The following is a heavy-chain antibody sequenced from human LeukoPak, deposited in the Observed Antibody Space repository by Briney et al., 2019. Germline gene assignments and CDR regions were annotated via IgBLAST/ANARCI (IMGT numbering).Heavy chain of an antibody. J-gene: IGHJ6*02. CDR2: ISGSGGST. CDR1: GFTFSSYA. D-gene: IGHD5-24*01. Sequence: GGSLRLSCAASGFTFSSYAMSWVRQAPGKGLEWVSAISGSGGSTYYADSVKGRFTISRDNAKNSLYLQMNSLRAEDTAVYYCARQEMATIPWTIDYYGMDVWGQGTTVTVSS. CDR3: ARQEMATIPWTIDYYGMDV. V-gene: IGHV3-23*01.